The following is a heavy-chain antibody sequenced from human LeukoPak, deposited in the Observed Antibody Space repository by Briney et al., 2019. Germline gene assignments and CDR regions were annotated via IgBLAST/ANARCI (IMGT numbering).Heavy chain of an antibody. CDR1: GYTLTELS. V-gene: IGHV1-24*01. Sequence: ASVTVSCKVSGYTLTELSMHWVRQAPGKGLEWMGGFDPEDGETIYAQKFQGRVTMTEDTSTDTAYMELSSLRSEDTAVYYCATALLGGFPYFDYWGQGTLVTVSS. CDR3: ATALLGGFPYFDY. CDR2: FDPEDGET. J-gene: IGHJ4*02. D-gene: IGHD3-10*01.